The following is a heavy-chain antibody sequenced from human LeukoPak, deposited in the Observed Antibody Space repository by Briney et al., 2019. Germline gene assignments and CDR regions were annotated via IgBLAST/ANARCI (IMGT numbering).Heavy chain of an antibody. CDR1: GYSFTNYW. V-gene: IGHV5-51*01. CDR2: IYPGDSGT. J-gene: IGHJ4*02. D-gene: IGHD2-15*01. CDR3: ARSALGYCSGGNCYQDY. Sequence: VESLKISCKTSGYSFTNYWIGWVRQLPGKGLEWMGIIYPGDSGTRYSPSFQGQVTISADRSITTAYLQWSSLKASDTAMYFCARSALGYCSGGNCYQDYWGQGTLVTVSS.